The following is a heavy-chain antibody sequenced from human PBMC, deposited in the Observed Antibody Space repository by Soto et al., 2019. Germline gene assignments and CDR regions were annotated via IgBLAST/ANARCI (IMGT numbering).Heavy chain of an antibody. CDR2: IWYDGSNK. D-gene: IGHD3-3*01. CDR1: GFTFSSYG. J-gene: IGHJ6*03. CDR3: ARMDYDFWSGYLHYYYYMDV. V-gene: IGHV3-33*01. Sequence: PGGSLRLSCAASGFTFSSYGMHWVRQAPGKGLEWVAVIWYDGSNKYYADSVKGRFTISRDNSKNTLYLQMNSLRAEDTAVYYCARMDYDFWSGYLHYYYYMDVWGKGTTVTVSS.